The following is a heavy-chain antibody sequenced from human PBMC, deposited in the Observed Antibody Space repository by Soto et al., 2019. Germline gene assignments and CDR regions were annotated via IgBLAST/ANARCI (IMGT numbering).Heavy chain of an antibody. CDR2: IGTSSSST. Sequence: QVQLVESGGGLVKPGGSLRLSCAASGFTFSDWYMTWIRQAPGKGLEWLSYIGTSSSSTNYADSVKGRFTISRDNAKNSLYLQMNSLRAEDTAVYYCARAGSDFWSGYYDYDYWGQGTLVTVSS. V-gene: IGHV3-11*06. D-gene: IGHD3-3*01. CDR1: GFTFSDWY. CDR3: ARAGSDFWSGYYDYDY. J-gene: IGHJ4*02.